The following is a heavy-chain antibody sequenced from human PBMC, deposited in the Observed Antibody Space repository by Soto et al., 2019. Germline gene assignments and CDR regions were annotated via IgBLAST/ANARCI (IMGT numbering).Heavy chain of an antibody. J-gene: IGHJ1*01. CDR2: ISYDGYTK. CDR1: GFTVSDYG. V-gene: IGHV3-30*18. CDR3: AKDGISNWSFQH. Sequence: QVQREESGGGVVQPGESLRLSCAVSGFTVSDYGMQWGRQAPGKGLEWVALISYDGYTKYYADSVKGRFTISRDNSKNMLYLQMNGLRGDDTAVYYCAKDGISNWSFQHWGQGTLVTVSS. D-gene: IGHD3-3*01.